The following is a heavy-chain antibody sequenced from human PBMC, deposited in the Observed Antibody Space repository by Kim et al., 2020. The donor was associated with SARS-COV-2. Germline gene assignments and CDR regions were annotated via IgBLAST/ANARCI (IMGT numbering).Heavy chain of an antibody. V-gene: IGHV1-46*01. CDR3: ARDWCSGGSCYFPDY. J-gene: IGHJ4*02. D-gene: IGHD2-15*01. Sequence: ASVKVSCKASGYTFTSYYMHWVRQAPGQGLEWMGIINPSGGSTSYAQKFQGRVTMTRDTSTSTVYMELSSLRSEDTAVYYCARDWCSGGSCYFPDYWGQGTLVTVSS. CDR1: GYTFTSYY. CDR2: INPSGGST.